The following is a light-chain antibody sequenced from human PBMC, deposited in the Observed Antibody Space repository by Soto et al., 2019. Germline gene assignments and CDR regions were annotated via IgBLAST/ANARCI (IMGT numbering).Light chain of an antibody. CDR3: QHYNSYSEA. CDR1: QGIRSW. J-gene: IGKJ1*01. CDR2: DAY. Sequence: IPMTQSASMPSASGGCRFTITCLGRQGIRSWLAWYQRKPGKAPKLLIYDAYSLESGVPSRFSGSGSGTEFTLTISSLQPDDFATYYCQHYNSYSEAFGQGIKVENK. V-gene: IGKV1-5*01.